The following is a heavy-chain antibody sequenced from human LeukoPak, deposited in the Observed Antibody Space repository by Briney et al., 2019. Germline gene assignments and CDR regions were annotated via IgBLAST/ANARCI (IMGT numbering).Heavy chain of an antibody. J-gene: IGHJ6*03. Sequence: GGSLRLSCAASGFTFNSFWMYWVRQVPGKGLLWVARINSDGIRTSHADSVQRRFTISRDNANNTLYLQMNSLRVEDTAVYYCARGGSGSGYHYYYYYMDVWGKGTTVTISS. V-gene: IGHV3-74*01. CDR1: GFTFNSFW. CDR2: INSDGIRT. D-gene: IGHD3-22*01. CDR3: ARGGSGSGYHYYYYYMDV.